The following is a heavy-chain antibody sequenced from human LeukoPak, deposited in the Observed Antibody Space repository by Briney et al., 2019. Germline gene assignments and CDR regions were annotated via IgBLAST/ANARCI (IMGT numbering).Heavy chain of an antibody. V-gene: IGHV4-34*01. CDR2: INHSGST. Sequence: SETLSLTCAVYGGSFSGYYWSWIRQPPGKGLEWIGEINHSGSTNYNPSLKSRVTISVDTSKNQFSLKLSSVTAADTAVYYCASGRAYSSGRLDYWGQGTLVTVS. J-gene: IGHJ4*02. D-gene: IGHD6-19*01. CDR3: ASGRAYSSGRLDY. CDR1: GGSFSGYY.